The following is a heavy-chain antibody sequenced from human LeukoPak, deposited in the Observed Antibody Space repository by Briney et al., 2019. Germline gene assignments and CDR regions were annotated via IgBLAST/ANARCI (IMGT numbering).Heavy chain of an antibody. D-gene: IGHD2-21*01. CDR1: GFIVSSDY. CDR2: IYAGGGI. Sequence: GGSLRLSCAVSGFIVSSDYMSWVRQAPGKGLEWVSTIYAGGGIFYADSVKGRFTISRDNAKNSLYLQMNSLRAEDTAVYYCARVSVVADPFDAFDIWGQGTMVTVSS. CDR3: ARVSVVADPFDAFDI. J-gene: IGHJ3*02. V-gene: IGHV3-53*01.